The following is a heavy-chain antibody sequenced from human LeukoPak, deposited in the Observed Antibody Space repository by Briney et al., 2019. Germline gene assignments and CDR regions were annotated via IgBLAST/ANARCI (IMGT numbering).Heavy chain of an antibody. D-gene: IGHD3-10*01. Sequence: PSETLSLTCTVSGGSVSSGSYYWSWIRQPPGKGLEWIGYIYYRGSTNYNPSLKSRVTISVDTSKNQFSLKLSSVTAADTAVYYCARDPRGGDYYYYGMDVWGKGTTVTVSS. J-gene: IGHJ6*04. CDR3: ARDPRGGDYYYYGMDV. V-gene: IGHV4-61*01. CDR1: GGSVSSGSYY. CDR2: IYYRGST.